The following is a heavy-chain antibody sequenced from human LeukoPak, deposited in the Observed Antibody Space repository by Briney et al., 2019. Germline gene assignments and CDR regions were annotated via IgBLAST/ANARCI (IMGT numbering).Heavy chain of an antibody. CDR2: ISGSGGST. D-gene: IGHD6-13*01. Sequence: GGSLRLSCATSGFTFSSYAMSWVRQAPGKGLEWVSAISGSGGSTYYADSVKGRFTISRDNSKNTLYLQMNSLRAEDTAVYYCAKDKQQLARGDLFDYWGQGTLVTVSS. V-gene: IGHV3-23*01. CDR1: GFTFSSYA. CDR3: AKDKQQLARGDLFDY. J-gene: IGHJ4*02.